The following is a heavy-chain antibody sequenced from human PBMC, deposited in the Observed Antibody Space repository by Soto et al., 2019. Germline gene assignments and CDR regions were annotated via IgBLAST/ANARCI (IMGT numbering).Heavy chain of an antibody. V-gene: IGHV3-48*02. CDR1: GFTFSSYN. CDR2: ISSSSSTI. J-gene: IGHJ6*02. D-gene: IGHD2-2*01. CDR3: AREPVVPAAILYYGMDV. Sequence: GSLRLSCAASGFTFSSYNMNWVRQAPGKGLEWVSYISSSSSTIYYADSVKGRFTISRDNAKNSLYLQMNSLRDEDTAVYYCAREPVVPAAILYYGMDVWGQGTTVTVSS.